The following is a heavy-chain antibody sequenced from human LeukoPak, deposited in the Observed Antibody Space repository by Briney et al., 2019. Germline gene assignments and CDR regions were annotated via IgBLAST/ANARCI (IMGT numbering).Heavy chain of an antibody. J-gene: IGHJ4*02. Sequence: SETLSLTCAVYGGSFSGYYWSWIRQPPGKGLEWIGEINHSGSTNYNPSLKSRVTISVDTSKNQFSLKLSSVTAADTAVYYCARGALYYDFWRGGDKASYYFDYWGQGTLVTVSS. D-gene: IGHD3-3*01. V-gene: IGHV4-34*01. CDR2: INHSGST. CDR3: ARGALYYDFWRGGDKASYYFDY. CDR1: GGSFSGYY.